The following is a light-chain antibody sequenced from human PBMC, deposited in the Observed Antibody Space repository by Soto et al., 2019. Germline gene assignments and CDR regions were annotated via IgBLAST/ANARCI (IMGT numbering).Light chain of an antibody. CDR1: QSIRSW. J-gene: IGKJ1*01. CDR2: KAS. V-gene: IGKV1-5*03. CDR3: QQYDSYPWT. Sequence: DLQMTQSPSTLSASVRDRVTITCRASQSIRSWLAWYQQKPGKAPKLLIYKASSLESGVPSRFSGSGSGTEFTLTISSLQPDDSATYYCQQYDSYPWTSGQGTKVEIK.